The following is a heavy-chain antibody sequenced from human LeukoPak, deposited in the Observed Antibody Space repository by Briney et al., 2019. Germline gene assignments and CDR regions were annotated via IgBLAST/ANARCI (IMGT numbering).Heavy chain of an antibody. CDR2: IYYSGST. V-gene: IGHV4-59*08. CDR1: GGSISSYY. CDR3: ARIYYYESSGYSTIYWYFDL. D-gene: IGHD3-22*01. Sequence: SETLSLTCTVSGGSISSYYWSWIRQPPGKGLEWIGYIYYSGSTNYNPSLKSRVTISVDTSKNQLSLKLSSVTAADTAVYYCARIYYYESSGYSTIYWYFDLWGRGTLVTVSS. J-gene: IGHJ2*01.